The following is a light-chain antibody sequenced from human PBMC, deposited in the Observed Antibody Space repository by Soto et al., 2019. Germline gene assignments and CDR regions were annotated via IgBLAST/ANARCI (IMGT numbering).Light chain of an antibody. CDR1: NSDVGSYNF. V-gene: IGLV2-8*01. Sequence: QSVLTQPPSASGSPGQSVTISCTGANSDVGSYNFVSWYQQHPGRAPKLLIYEVNKRPSGVPDRFSGSKSGNTASLTVSWLQAEDEADYYCSSYQGNNTRYLFGSGTKLTV. J-gene: IGLJ1*01. CDR3: SSYQGNNTRYL. CDR2: EVN.